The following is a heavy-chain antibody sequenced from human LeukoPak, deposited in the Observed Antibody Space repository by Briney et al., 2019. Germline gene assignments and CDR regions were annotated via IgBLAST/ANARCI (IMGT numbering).Heavy chain of an antibody. Sequence: SETPSLTCTVSGGSISSSSYYWGWIRQPPGKGLEWIGSIYCSGSTYYNPSLKSRDTISVDTSKNQFSLKLSSVTATDTAVYYCARQITGIAAAGGKDYWGQGTLVTVSS. J-gene: IGHJ4*02. V-gene: IGHV4-39*01. D-gene: IGHD6-13*01. CDR2: IYCSGST. CDR1: GGSISSSSYY. CDR3: ARQITGIAAAGGKDY.